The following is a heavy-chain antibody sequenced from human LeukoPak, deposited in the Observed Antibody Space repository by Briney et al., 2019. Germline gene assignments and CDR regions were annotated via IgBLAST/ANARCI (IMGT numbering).Heavy chain of an antibody. V-gene: IGHV3-23*01. CDR2: IGSSGGST. D-gene: IGHD3-16*01. J-gene: IGHJ5*02. Sequence: PGGSLRLSCAASGFTFSNYAMNWVRQAPGKGLEWVSTIGSSGGSTYYADSVKGRFTISRDNSKNTLYLQMNSLRAEDTAVYYCARALSDDPKTWFDPWGQGTLVTVSS. CDR1: GFTFSNYA. CDR3: ARALSDDPKTWFDP.